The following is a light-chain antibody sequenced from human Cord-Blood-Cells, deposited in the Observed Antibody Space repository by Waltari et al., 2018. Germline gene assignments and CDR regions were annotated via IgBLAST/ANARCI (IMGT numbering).Light chain of an antibody. CDR1: SLRSYY. V-gene: IGLV3-19*01. CDR3: NSRDSSGNHVV. J-gene: IGLJ2*01. CDR2: GKN. Sequence: SSELTQDPAVSVALGQTVRITCQGDSLRSYYASWYQQKPGQAPVLFIYGKNNRPSGIPDLFSGSSSGNTASFTITGAQAEDEADYYCNSRDSSGNHVVFGGGTKLTVL.